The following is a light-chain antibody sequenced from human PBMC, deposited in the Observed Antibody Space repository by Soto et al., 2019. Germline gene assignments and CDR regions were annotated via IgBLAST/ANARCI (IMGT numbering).Light chain of an antibody. J-gene: IGLJ1*01. Sequence: QSVLTQPPSASGSPGQSVTISCTGTSSDIGAYIYVSWYQQHPGKAPKLMISEVSNRPSGVSNRFSGSKSGNTASLTISGLQAEDEADYYCNSYATGNTRVFGTGTKVTVL. CDR1: SSDIGAYIY. CDR2: EVS. V-gene: IGLV2-8*01. CDR3: NSYATGNTRV.